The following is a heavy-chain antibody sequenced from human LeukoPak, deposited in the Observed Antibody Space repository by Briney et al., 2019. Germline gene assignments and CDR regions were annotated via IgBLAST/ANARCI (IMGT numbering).Heavy chain of an antibody. CDR2: INHSGST. CDR3: ARAVVGATSGEFDH. V-gene: IGHV4-34*01. J-gene: IGHJ4*02. Sequence: KSSETLSLTCAVYGGSFSGYYWSWIRQPPGKGLEWIGEINHSGSTNYNPSLKSRVTISVDTSKNQFSLKLSSVTAADTAVYYCARAVVGATSGEFDHWGQGTLVTVSS. CDR1: GGSFSGYY. D-gene: IGHD1-26*01.